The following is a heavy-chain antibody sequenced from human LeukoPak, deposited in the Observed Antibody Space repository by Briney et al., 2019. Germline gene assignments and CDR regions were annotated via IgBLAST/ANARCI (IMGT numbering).Heavy chain of an antibody. CDR1: GFTFSSND. V-gene: IGHV3-48*01. CDR2: ISRSSNSN. Sequence: GGSLRLSCVASGFTFSSNDMNWVRQAQGKGMEWVSYISRSSNSNDYADSVKARFTSSRDNAKNSLYLQMNSLRAEDTAVYYCARRFDDWGQGTLVTVSS. CDR3: ARRFDD. J-gene: IGHJ4*02.